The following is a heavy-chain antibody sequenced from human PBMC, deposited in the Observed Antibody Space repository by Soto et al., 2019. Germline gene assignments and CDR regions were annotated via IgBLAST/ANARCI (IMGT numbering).Heavy chain of an antibody. V-gene: IGHV3-48*03. D-gene: IGHD2-8*02. CDR3: VKEYCTGGTCFDAFDL. CDR2: ISDGSTTI. CDR1: GFIFSDYE. Sequence: EAELVESGGGLVQPGGSLTLSCAASGFIFSDYEVDWVRQAPGGGPEWISYISDGSTTIYYAASVKGRFTISRDDAKKSLYLHMNNLRVDDTAIYFCVKEYCTGGTCFDAFDLWGQGTVVTVSS. J-gene: IGHJ3*01.